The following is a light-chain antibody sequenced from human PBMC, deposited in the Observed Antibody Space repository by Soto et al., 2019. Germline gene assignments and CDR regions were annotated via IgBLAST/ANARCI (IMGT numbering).Light chain of an antibody. CDR2: DVS. CDR3: NSYTSRSSTTYF. J-gene: IGLJ1*01. Sequence: QSALTQPASVSGSPGQAITISCTGTSSDVGGYNYVSWYQQHPGKAPKLMIYDVSNRPSGVSNRFSGSKSGNTASLTISGLQVEDEADYYCNSYTSRSSTTYFFGTVTKLTVL. CDR1: SSDVGGYNY. V-gene: IGLV2-14*01.